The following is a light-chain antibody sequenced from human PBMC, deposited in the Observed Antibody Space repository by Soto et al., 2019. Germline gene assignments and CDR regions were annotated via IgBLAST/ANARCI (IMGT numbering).Light chain of an antibody. Sequence: HSALTQPASVSGSPGQSITISCTGTSSDVGGYNYVSWYQQHPGKAPKLMIYEVSNRPSGVSNRFSGSKSGNTASLTISGLQAEDEADYYCSSYTSSSTFYVFGTGTKVTVL. CDR3: SSYTSSSTFYV. J-gene: IGLJ1*01. CDR2: EVS. CDR1: SSDVGGYNY. V-gene: IGLV2-14*01.